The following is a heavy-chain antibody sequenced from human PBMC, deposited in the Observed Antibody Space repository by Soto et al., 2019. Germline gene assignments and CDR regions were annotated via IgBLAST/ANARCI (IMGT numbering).Heavy chain of an antibody. J-gene: IGHJ4*02. CDR1: GFTFSSYA. CDR2: ISGSGGST. V-gene: IGHV3-23*01. D-gene: IGHD3-22*01. Sequence: GGSLRLSCAASGFTFSSYAMSWVRQAPGKGLEWVSAISGSGGSTYYADSVKGRFTISRDNSKNTLYLQMNSLRAEDTAVYYCAKDEYYDSSGYYGFDFGYWGQGTLVTVSS. CDR3: AKDEYYDSSGYYGFDFGY.